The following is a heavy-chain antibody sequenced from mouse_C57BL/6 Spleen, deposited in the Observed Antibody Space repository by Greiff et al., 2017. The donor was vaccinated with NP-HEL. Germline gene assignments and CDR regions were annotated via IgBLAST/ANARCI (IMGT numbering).Heavy chain of an antibody. CDR2: SRNKANDYTT. CDR1: GFTFSDFY. V-gene: IGHV7-1*01. Sequence: EVMLVESGGGLVQSGRSLRLSCATSGFTFSDFYMEWVRQAPGKGLEWIAASRNKANDYTTEYSASVKGRFIVSRDTSQSILYLQMNALRAEDTAIYYCARDAGGYGYDWYFDVWGTGTTVTVSS. CDR3: ARDAGGYGYDWYFDV. D-gene: IGHD2-2*01. J-gene: IGHJ1*03.